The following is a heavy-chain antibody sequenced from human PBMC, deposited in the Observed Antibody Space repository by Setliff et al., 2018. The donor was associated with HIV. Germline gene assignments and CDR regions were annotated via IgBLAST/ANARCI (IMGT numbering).Heavy chain of an antibody. CDR3: AREPRAPTLYYYYGMDV. CDR1: GGSLSGYY. J-gene: IGHJ6*02. Sequence: SETLSLTCAAYGGSLSGYYWSWIRQTPGKGLEWIGEVHYSGRTAYNPSLQSRVAISVDMYRNQFFLRLTSVTAADTAVYYCAREPRAPTLYYYYGMDVWGQGTTVTVSS. CDR2: VHYSGRT. V-gene: IGHV4-34*01.